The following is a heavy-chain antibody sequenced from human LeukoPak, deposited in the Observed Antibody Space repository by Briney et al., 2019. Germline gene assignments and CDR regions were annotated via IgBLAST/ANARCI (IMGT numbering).Heavy chain of an antibody. J-gene: IGHJ4*02. Sequence: SETLSLTCTVSGGSISSYYWSWIRQPPGKGLEWIGYIYYSGSTNYNPSLKSRVTISVDTSKNQFSLKLSSVTAADTAVYYCAAVVVVAATSDYWGQGTLVTVSS. CDR3: AAVVVVAATSDY. CDR2: IYYSGST. CDR1: GGSISSYY. D-gene: IGHD2-15*01. V-gene: IGHV4-59*01.